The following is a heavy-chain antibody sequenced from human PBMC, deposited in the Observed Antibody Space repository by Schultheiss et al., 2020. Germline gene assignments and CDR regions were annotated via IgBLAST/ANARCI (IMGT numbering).Heavy chain of an antibody. CDR2: INHSGST. CDR1: GGSFSGYY. D-gene: IGHD2-15*01. CDR3: ARGGWRIGGYCSGGSCNFDY. J-gene: IGHJ4*02. Sequence: SETLSLTCAVYGGSFSGYYWSWIRQPPGKGLEWIGEINHSGSTNYNPSVKSRVTISVDTSKNQFSLKLSSVTAADTAVYYCARGGWRIGGYCSGGSCNFDYWGQGTLVTVSS. V-gene: IGHV4-34*01.